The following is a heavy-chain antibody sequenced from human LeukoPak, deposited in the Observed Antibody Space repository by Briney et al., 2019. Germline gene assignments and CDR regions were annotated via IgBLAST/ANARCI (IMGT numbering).Heavy chain of an antibody. CDR2: IIPIFGTA. D-gene: IGHD3-16*02. V-gene: IGHV1-69*13. CDR1: GGTFSSYA. CDR3: ASTFDGIVYYYGMDV. Sequence: SMTVSCTASGGTFSSYAISWVRQAPGQGLEWMGGIIPIFGTANYAQKFQGRVTITADESTSTAYMELSSLRSEDTAVYYCASTFDGIVYYYGMDVWGQGTTVTVSS. J-gene: IGHJ6*02.